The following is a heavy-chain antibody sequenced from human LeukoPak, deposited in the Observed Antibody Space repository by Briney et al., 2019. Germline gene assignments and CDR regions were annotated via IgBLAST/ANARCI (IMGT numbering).Heavy chain of an antibody. CDR2: IIPIFGTA. Sequence: GASVKVSCKASGGTFSSYAISWVRQAPGQGLEWMGGIIPIFGTANYAQKFQGRVTMTTDTSTSTAYMELRSLRSDDKAVYYCARAEIVVVPAAPFDYWGQGTLVTVSS. CDR3: ARAEIVVVPAAPFDY. J-gene: IGHJ4*02. CDR1: GGTFSSYA. D-gene: IGHD2-2*01. V-gene: IGHV1-69*05.